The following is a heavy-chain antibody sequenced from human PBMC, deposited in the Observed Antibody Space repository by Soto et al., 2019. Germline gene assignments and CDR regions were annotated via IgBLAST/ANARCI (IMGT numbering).Heavy chain of an antibody. V-gene: IGHV1-69*13. D-gene: IGHD3-22*01. CDR3: ANSVHTNQWLLGFLVD. CDR1: GGTFSSYA. J-gene: IGHJ4*02. Sequence: GASVKVSCKASGGTFSSYAISWVRQAPGQGLEWMGGIIPIFGTANYAQKFQGRVTITADESTSTAYMELSSLRSEDTAVYYCANSVHTNQWLLGFLVDWGQGTLVTVSS. CDR2: IIPIFGTA.